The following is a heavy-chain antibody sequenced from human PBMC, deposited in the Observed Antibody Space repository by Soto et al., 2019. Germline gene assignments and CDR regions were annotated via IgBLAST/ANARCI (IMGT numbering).Heavy chain of an antibody. CDR1: GGSISSGDYY. CDR2: IYYSGST. J-gene: IGHJ5*02. CDR3: ARERPDGARLDP. V-gene: IGHV4-30-4*01. Sequence: QVQLQESGPGLVKPSQTLSLTCTVAGGSISSGDYYWSWIRQPPGQGLEWIGYIYYSGSTYYNPSSKSRVTISVDTSKNQFSLKLSSVTAADTAVYDCARERPDGARLDPWGQGNLVTVSS. D-gene: IGHD6-6*01.